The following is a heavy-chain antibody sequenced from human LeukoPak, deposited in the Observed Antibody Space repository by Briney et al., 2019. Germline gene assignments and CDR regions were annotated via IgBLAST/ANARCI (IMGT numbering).Heavy chain of an antibody. CDR1: GFTFSSYE. CDR3: ARADCSSTSCFPNYYYYGKDV. Sequence: QSGGSLRLSCAASGFTFSSYEMNWVRQAPGKGLEWVSYISSSGSTIYYADSVKGRFTISRDNAKNSLYLQMNSLRAEDTAVYYCARADCSSTSCFPNYYYYGKDVWGKGTTVTVSS. J-gene: IGHJ6*04. V-gene: IGHV3-48*03. D-gene: IGHD2-2*01. CDR2: ISSSGSTI.